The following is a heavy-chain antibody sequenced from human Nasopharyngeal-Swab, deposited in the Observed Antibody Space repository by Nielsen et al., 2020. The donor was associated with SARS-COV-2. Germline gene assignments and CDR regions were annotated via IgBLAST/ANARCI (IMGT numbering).Heavy chain of an antibody. CDR2: ISGSGGST. V-gene: IGHV3-23*01. Sequence: GESLKISCAASGFTFSSYAMSWVRQAPGKGLEWVSAISGSGGSTYYADSVKGRFTISRDNSKNTLYLQMNSLRAEDTAVYYCARDLLVLWFGELGYWGQGTLVTVSS. CDR3: ARDLLVLWFGELGY. D-gene: IGHD3-10*01. CDR1: GFTFSSYA. J-gene: IGHJ4*02.